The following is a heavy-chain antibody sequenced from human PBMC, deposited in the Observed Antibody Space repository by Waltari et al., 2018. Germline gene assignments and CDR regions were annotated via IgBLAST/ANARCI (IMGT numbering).Heavy chain of an antibody. CDR2: IIPIFGTA. CDR3: ARGVGATDAFDI. D-gene: IGHD1-26*01. CDR1: GGTFSNYA. J-gene: IGHJ3*02. Sequence: QVQLVQSGAEEKKPGSSVKVSCKATGGTFSNYAINWVGQAPGQGLEGMGRIIPIFGTAKNAQNCQGRVTVTADESTSTAYMELSSLRSEDTAVYYCARGVGATDAFDIWGQGTMVTVSS. V-gene: IGHV1-69*18.